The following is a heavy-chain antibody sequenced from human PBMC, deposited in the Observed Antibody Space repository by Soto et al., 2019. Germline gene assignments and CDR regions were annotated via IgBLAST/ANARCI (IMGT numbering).Heavy chain of an antibody. D-gene: IGHD1-26*01. CDR1: GYTFTSYY. V-gene: IGHV1-8*01. CDR2: MNPNSGNT. CDR3: ARGGSREQYYMDV. J-gene: IGHJ6*03. Sequence: ASVKVSCKASGYTFTSYYINWVRQATGQGVEWMGWMNPNSGNTGCAQKVQGRGTMTRNTSISTAYMELSSLRSEDTAVYYCARGGSREQYYMDVWGKGTTVTVSS.